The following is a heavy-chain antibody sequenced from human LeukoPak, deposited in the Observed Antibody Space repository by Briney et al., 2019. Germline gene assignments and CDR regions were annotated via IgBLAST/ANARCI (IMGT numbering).Heavy chain of an antibody. CDR2: ISGSGGST. J-gene: IGHJ4*02. V-gene: IGHV3-23*01. D-gene: IGHD1-26*01. CDR3: AKDGSGSYPSLFDY. CDR1: GFTFSSYA. Sequence: PGGSLRLSCAASGFTFSSYAISWVRQAPGKGLEWVSAISGSGGSTYYADSVKGRFTISRDNSKNTLYLQMNSLRAEDTAVFFCAKDGSGSYPSLFDYWGQGTLVTVSS.